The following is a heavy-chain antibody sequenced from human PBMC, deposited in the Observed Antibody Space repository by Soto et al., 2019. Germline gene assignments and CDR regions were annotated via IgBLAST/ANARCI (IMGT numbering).Heavy chain of an antibody. CDR2: INNDGSST. CDR3: ARERSWYDFWSGYYSEPRYFDL. Sequence: GGSLRLSCAASGFIFRTYWVQWVRQVPGKDLVWVSRINNDGSSTDYADSVKGRFTISRDNAKDTLYLQMNSLRAEDTAVYYCARERSWYDFWSGYYSEPRYFDLWGRGTLVTVSS. CDR1: GFIFRTYW. J-gene: IGHJ2*01. V-gene: IGHV3-74*01. D-gene: IGHD3-3*01.